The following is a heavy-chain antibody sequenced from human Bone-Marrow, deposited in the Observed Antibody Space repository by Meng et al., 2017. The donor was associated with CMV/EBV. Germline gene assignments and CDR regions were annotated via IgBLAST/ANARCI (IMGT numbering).Heavy chain of an antibody. D-gene: IGHD3-10*01. CDR3: ATPGVNFYYYGMDV. CDR1: GGTFSSYA. Sequence: ASVKVSCKASGGTFSSYAISWVRQATGQGLEWMGWMNPNSGNTGYAQKFQGRVTMTRNTSISTAYMELSSLRSEDTAVYYCATPGVNFYYYGMDVWGQGTTVTVSS. V-gene: IGHV1-8*02. CDR2: MNPNSGNT. J-gene: IGHJ6*02.